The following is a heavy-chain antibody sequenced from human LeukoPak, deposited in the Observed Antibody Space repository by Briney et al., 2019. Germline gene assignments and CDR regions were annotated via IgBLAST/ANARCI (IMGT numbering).Heavy chain of an antibody. J-gene: IGHJ4*02. CDR1: GGSISGTYYY. CDR3: ARDRPNWGIDC. Sequence: LSLTCAVSGGSISGTYYYWGWIRQPPGKGLEWVSYISSRSNAIYYADSVKGRFTMSRDNAKNSLYLQMNSLRDEDTAVYYCARDRPNWGIDCWGQGTLVTVSS. V-gene: IGHV3-11*04. D-gene: IGHD7-27*01. CDR2: ISSRSNAI.